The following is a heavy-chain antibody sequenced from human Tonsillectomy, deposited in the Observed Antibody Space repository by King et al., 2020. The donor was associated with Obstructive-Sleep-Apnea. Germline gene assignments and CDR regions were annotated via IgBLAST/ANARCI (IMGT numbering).Heavy chain of an antibody. V-gene: IGHV1-69*04. CDR1: GGTFSSYA. CDR3: ARPKEPQAYTAAAGTAPFDY. J-gene: IGHJ4*02. CDR2: IIPILGIA. Sequence: QLVQSGAEVKKPGSSVKVSCKASGGTFSSYAISWVRQAPGQGLEWMGGIIPILGIANYAQKFQGRVTITADKSTSTAYMELSSLRSEDTAVDYCARPKEPQAYTAAAGTAPFDYWGQGTLVTVSS. D-gene: IGHD6-13*01.